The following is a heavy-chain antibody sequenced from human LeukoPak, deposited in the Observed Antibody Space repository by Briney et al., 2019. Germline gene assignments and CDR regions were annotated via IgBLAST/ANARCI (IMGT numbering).Heavy chain of an antibody. CDR2: INHSGST. CDR3: ASLYY. Sequence: SETLSLTCAVYGGSFSGYYWNWIRQPPGKGLEWIGEINHSGSTNYNPSLKSRVTISVDTSKNQFSLKLSSVTAADTAVYYCASLYYWGQGTLVTVSS. J-gene: IGHJ4*02. CDR1: GGSFSGYY. V-gene: IGHV4-34*01. D-gene: IGHD3-16*01.